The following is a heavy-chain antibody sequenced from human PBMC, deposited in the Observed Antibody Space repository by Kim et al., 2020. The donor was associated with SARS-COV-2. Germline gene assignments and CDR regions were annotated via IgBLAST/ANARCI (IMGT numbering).Heavy chain of an antibody. V-gene: IGHV7-4-1*02. CDR3: ARGRLGDYGYYGMDV. D-gene: IGHD3-10*01. Sequence: ASVKVSCKASGYTFITYAMNWVRQAPGQGLEWMGWINTNTGNPTYAQGFTGRFVFSLDTPVSTAYLQISSLKAEDTAVYYCARGRLGDYGYYGMDVWGQGTTVTVSS. CDR1: GYTFITYA. CDR2: INTNTGNP. J-gene: IGHJ6*02.